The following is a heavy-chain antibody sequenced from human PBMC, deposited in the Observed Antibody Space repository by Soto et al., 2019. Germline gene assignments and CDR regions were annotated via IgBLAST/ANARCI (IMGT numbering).Heavy chain of an antibody. CDR2: IYYSGST. J-gene: IGHJ6*02. CDR1: GGSISSGGYY. D-gene: IGHD4-17*01. Sequence: QVQLQESGPGLVKPSQTLSLTCTVSGGSISSGGYYWSWMRQHPGKGLEWIGYIYYSGSTYYNPSLKSRVTISVDTSKNQFSLKLSSVTAADTAVYYCARDLVDYGANSRMSNYYYYYGMDVWGQGTTVTVSS. CDR3: ARDLVDYGANSRMSNYYYYYGMDV. V-gene: IGHV4-31*03.